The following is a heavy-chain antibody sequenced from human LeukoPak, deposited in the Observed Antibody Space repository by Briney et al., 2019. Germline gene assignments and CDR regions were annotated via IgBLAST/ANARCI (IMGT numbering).Heavy chain of an antibody. J-gene: IGHJ6*03. CDR2: ISGSGGST. D-gene: IGHD3-3*01. V-gene: IGHV3-23*01. Sequence: GGTLRLSCAASGFTFSSYGMSWVRQAPGKGLEWVSAISGSGGSTYYADSVKGRFTISRDNSKNTLYLQMNSLRAEDTAVYYCARCNYDFWSGYYKPNSYYYYMDVWGKGTTVTVSS. CDR1: GFTFSSYG. CDR3: ARCNYDFWSGYYKPNSYYYYMDV.